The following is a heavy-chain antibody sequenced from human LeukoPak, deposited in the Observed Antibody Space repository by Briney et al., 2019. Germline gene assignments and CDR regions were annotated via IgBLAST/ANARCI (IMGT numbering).Heavy chain of an antibody. D-gene: IGHD3-22*01. Sequence: GGSLGLSCAASGFTFSSYDMHWVRHATGKGLEWVSAIGTAGDTYYPGSVKGRFTISRENAKNSLYLQMNSLRAGDTAVYYCARSRRRDDSSGYHFDYWGQGTLVTVSS. V-gene: IGHV3-13*01. CDR3: ARSRRRDDSSGYHFDY. CDR1: GFTFSSYD. J-gene: IGHJ4*02. CDR2: IGTAGDT.